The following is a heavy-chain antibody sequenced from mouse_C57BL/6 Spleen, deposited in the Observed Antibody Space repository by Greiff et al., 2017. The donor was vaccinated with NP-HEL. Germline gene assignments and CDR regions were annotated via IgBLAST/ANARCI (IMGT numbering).Heavy chain of an antibody. CDR1: GFNIKDDY. Sequence: EVQLQQSGAELVRPGASVKLSCTASGFNIKDDYMHWVKQRPEQGLEWIGWIDPENGDTEYASKFQGKATITADTSSNTACLQLSSLTSEDTAVYYCTTGYGSSYDYWGQGTTLTVSS. J-gene: IGHJ2*01. V-gene: IGHV14-4*01. D-gene: IGHD1-1*01. CDR3: TTGYGSSYDY. CDR2: IDPENGDT.